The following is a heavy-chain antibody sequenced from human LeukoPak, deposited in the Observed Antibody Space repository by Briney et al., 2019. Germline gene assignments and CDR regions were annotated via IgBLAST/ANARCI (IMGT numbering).Heavy chain of an antibody. D-gene: IGHD3-10*01. CDR3: ARDGLWRGVRPFDY. CDR1: GGSISSYY. J-gene: IGHJ4*02. Sequence: SETLSLTCTVSGGSISSYYWSWIRQPPGKGLEWIGYIYYSGSTNYNPSLKSRVTISVDTSKNQFSLKLSSVTAADTAVYYCARDGLWRGVRPFDYWGQGTLVTVSS. CDR2: IYYSGST. V-gene: IGHV4-59*13.